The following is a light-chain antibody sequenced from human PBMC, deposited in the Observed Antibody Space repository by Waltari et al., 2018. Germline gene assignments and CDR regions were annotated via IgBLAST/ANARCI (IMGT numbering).Light chain of an antibody. CDR2: SAS. CDR1: QSISSNY. V-gene: IGKV3-20*01. J-gene: IGKJ5*01. CDR3: QQYGSSPPIT. Sequence: EIVMTQSPATLFVSPGERATLSCRASQSISSNYLAWYQQKPGQAPRLLIYSASNRATGIPDRFSGSGSGTDFTLTISRLEPEDFAVYYCQQYGSSPPITFGQGTRLEIK.